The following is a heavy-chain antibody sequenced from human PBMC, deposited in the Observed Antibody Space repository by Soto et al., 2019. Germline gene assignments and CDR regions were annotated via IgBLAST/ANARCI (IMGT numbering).Heavy chain of an antibody. CDR3: ARDGAGAYGLGWFDP. V-gene: IGHV4-31*03. J-gene: IGHJ5*02. CDR1: GDSISRGGYY. Sequence: QVQLQESGPGLVKPSQTLSLTRTVSGDSISRGGYYWNWIRQHPRKGLEWIGYIYHSGSTNYNPSLKSRVTISVDTSKNQLSLELSSVTAADTAIYYCARDGAGAYGLGWFDPWGQGILVTVSS. CDR2: IYHSGST. D-gene: IGHD2-21*01.